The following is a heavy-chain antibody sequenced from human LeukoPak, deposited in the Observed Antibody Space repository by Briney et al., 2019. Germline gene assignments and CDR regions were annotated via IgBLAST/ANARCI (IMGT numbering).Heavy chain of an antibody. CDR2: IYYSGST. J-gene: IGHJ4*02. D-gene: IGHD6-13*01. CDR1: GGSLSSMSYN. CDR3: ARPGIAAAATPDSFAY. Sequence: SETLSLTCTVSGGSLSSMSYNCGWIRQPPGKGLEWIGSIYYSGSTYYNPSLKSRVTISVDTSKNQFSLKLSSVTAADTAVYYCARPGIAAAATPDSFAYWGQGTLVTVSS. V-gene: IGHV4-39*01.